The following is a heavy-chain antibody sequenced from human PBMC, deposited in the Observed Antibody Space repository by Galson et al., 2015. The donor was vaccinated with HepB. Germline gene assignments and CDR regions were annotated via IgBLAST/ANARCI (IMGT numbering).Heavy chain of an antibody. J-gene: IGHJ4*02. Sequence: LRLSCAASGFIFSNAWMSWVRQAPGRGRVWVGRSKSEFDGGTTDYAAPVDGRFTISRDDLRNTLYLQMTSRTTEDTAVYYCTTVGHCSHGVCRLIDNWGRGTPVTVSS. CDR3: TTVGHCSHGVCRLIDN. D-gene: IGHD2-8*01. CDR1: GFIFSNAW. V-gene: IGHV3-15*01. CDR2: SKSEFDGGTT.